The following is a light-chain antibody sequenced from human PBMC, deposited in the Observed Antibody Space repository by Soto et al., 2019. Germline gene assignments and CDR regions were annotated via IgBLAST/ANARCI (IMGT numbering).Light chain of an antibody. CDR3: QQYGSSGST. Sequence: EIVLTQSPGTLFLSPGERAALSCRASQSVGSSFLAWYQQKPGQAPRLLIFGASSRATGIPDRFSGSGSGTDFTLTISRLEPEDFAVYYCQQYGSSGSTFGQGTKVEIK. J-gene: IGKJ1*01. CDR1: QSVGSSF. V-gene: IGKV3-20*01. CDR2: GAS.